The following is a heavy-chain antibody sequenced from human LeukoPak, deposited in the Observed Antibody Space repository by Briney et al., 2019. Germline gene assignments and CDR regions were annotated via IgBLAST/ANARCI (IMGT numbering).Heavy chain of an antibody. V-gene: IGHV3-30*19. Sequence: GGSLRLSCAASGFTFSNSGMHWVRQAPGKGLEWVAVISYDGSNKYYADSVKGRFTISRDNSKNTLYLQMNSLRAEDTAVYYCASGSGLLFDYWGQGTLVTVSS. J-gene: IGHJ4*02. CDR3: ASGSGLLFDY. D-gene: IGHD6-19*01. CDR1: GFTFSNSG. CDR2: ISYDGSNK.